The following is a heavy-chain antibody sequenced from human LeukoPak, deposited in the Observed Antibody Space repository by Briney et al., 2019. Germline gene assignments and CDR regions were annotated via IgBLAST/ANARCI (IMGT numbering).Heavy chain of an antibody. V-gene: IGHV3-74*01. CDR3: ARGTNYNDGSGFFGFYYFGY. CDR2: INSDGSVT. D-gene: IGHD3-22*01. J-gene: IGHJ4*02. CDR1: EFTFSTYW. Sequence: GGSLRLSCEASEFTFSTYWMHWVRQAPGKGLVWVSRINSDGSVTNYADSVKGRFTISRDNAKNTLYLQMNSLRAEDTAIYYCARGTNYNDGSGFFGFYYFGYWGQGALVTVTA.